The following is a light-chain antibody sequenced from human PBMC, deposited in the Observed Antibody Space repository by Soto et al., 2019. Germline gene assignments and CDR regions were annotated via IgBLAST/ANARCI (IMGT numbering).Light chain of an antibody. Sequence: QPVLGQPGSVCGSPGQSISISYTGTNSDAVPTNFLSWHHQHPGKATRLLIYAVTKRPAGVPARLSGSKSGKKASLTISGLQAEGEADYYCCSYAGSYTFDVFGTGTKVTVL. CDR3: CSYAGSYTFDV. CDR1: NSDAVPTNF. V-gene: IGLV2-11*01. CDR2: AVT. J-gene: IGLJ1*01.